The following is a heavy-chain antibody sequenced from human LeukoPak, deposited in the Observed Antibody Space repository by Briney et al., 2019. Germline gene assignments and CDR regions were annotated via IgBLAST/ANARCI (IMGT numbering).Heavy chain of an antibody. D-gene: IGHD3-3*01. Sequence: GGSLRLSCAASGFDFSSNWMHWVRHAPGQGLVGVSRIKGDGISTNYADSVKGRFAISRDIAKNTLYLQMNSLRAEDTGVYYCAKDHYWSIDYWGRGTLVTVSS. CDR2: IKGDGIST. CDR1: GFDFSSNW. J-gene: IGHJ4*02. CDR3: AKDHYWSIDY. V-gene: IGHV3-74*01.